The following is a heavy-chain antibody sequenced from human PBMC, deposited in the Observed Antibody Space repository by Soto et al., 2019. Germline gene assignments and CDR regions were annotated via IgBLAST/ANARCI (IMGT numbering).Heavy chain of an antibody. CDR3: TREDYYGSKMHGMDV. V-gene: IGHV3-53*01. CDR2: FYTDGSR. Sequence: GGSLRLSCAACRFSVSSNYMSWVRQAPGKGLEWVSVFYTDGSRYYADSVKGRCTMSRDTSKNTLNLQMNSLRAEDTAVYYCTREDYYGSKMHGMDVWGQGTTVTVSS. CDR1: RFSVSSNY. J-gene: IGHJ6*02. D-gene: IGHD3-22*01.